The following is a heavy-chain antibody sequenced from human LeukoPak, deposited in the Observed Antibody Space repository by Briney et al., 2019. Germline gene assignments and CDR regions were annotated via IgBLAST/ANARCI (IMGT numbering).Heavy chain of an antibody. V-gene: IGHV4-59*01. CDR2: IYYSGST. J-gene: IGHJ6*03. Sequence: PSETLSLTCTVSGGSISSYYWSWIRQPPGKGLEWIGYIYYSGSTNYNPSLKSRVTISVDTSKDQFSLKLSSVTAADTAVYYCARDNRQYYYDSSGYYLYYYYYMDVWGKGTTVTVSS. CDR3: ARDNRQYYYDSSGYYLYYYYYMDV. D-gene: IGHD3-22*01. CDR1: GGSISSYY.